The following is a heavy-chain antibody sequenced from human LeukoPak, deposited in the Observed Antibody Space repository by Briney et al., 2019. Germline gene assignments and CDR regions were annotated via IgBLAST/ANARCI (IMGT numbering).Heavy chain of an antibody. CDR3: ARTTEGYCSSASCFGFSYSYYMDV. D-gene: IGHD2-2*01. J-gene: IGHJ6*03. CDR2: IYYSGSS. CDR1: GGSISSYY. V-gene: IGHV4-59*01. Sequence: SETLSLTGTVSGGSISSYYWSWIRQPPGKGLEGIGYIYYSGSSHYNPSLKSRVTISVDTSKTQFSLKLSSVIAADTAVYYCARTTEGYCSSASCFGFSYSYYMDVWGKGTTVTISS.